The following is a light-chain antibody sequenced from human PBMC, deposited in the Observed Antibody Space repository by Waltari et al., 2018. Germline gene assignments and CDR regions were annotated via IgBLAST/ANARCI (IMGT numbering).Light chain of an antibody. CDR2: APS. CDR3: QQSYTTPSLT. J-gene: IGKJ4*01. CDR1: QRISTY. V-gene: IGKV1-39*01. Sequence: DIQMTQSPSSLSAYVGDTVTVTCRARQRISTYLNWYQQKQGKAPEILIYAPSSLQRGVPSRFRGSVSGTEFTLTISSLQPEDFATYYCQQSYTTPSLTFGGGTKVEMK.